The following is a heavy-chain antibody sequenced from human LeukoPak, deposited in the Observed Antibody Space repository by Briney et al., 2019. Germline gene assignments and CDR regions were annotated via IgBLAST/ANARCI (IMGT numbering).Heavy chain of an antibody. D-gene: IGHD3-10*01. Sequence: ASETLSLTCTVSGGSISSYYWSWIRQPPGKGLEWIGYIYYSGSTNYNPSLKSRVTISVDTSKNQFSLKLSSVTAADTAVYYCAMSGGSLWSQLYYYYYGMDVWGQGTTVTVSS. CDR1: GGSISSYY. J-gene: IGHJ6*02. CDR3: AMSGGSLWSQLYYYYYGMDV. CDR2: IYYSGST. V-gene: IGHV4-59*01.